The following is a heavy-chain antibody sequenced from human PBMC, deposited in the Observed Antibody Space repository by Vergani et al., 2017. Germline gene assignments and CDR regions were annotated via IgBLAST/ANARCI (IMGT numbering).Heavy chain of an antibody. CDR1: GGSFSGYY. CDR3: ARGRATRSRYFDY. CDR2: INHSGST. D-gene: IGHD2-2*01. V-gene: IGHV4-34*01. Sequence: QVQLQQWGAGLLKPSETLSLTCAVYGGSFSGYYWSWIRQPPGKGLEWIGEINHSGSTNYNPSLKSRVTISVDTSKNPFSLKLSSVTAADTAVYYCARGRATRSRYFDYWGQGTLVTVSS. J-gene: IGHJ4*02.